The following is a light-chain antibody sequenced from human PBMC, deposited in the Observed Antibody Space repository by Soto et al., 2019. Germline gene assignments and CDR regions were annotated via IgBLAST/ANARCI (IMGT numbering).Light chain of an antibody. J-gene: IGKJ3*01. Sequence: DIQMTQSPSSLSASVGDRVSITCRASQGISNYLAWYQQKPGRVPKLLIYAASTLQSGVPSRFSGSGSGTDFTLTISSLQPADVATYSCQRYNSAPRTCGPGTKVDIK. CDR3: QRYNSAPRT. V-gene: IGKV1-27*01. CDR2: AAS. CDR1: QGISNY.